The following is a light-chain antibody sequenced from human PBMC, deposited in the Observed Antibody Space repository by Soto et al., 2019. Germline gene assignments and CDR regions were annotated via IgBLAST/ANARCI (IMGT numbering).Light chain of an antibody. CDR1: SSDVGGYNY. V-gene: IGLV2-14*01. CDR3: SSYTSSSTRV. Sequence: QSALTQPAAVSGSPGQSIAISCTGTSSDVGGYNYVSWYQQHPGKAPKLMIYDVSNRPAGVSNRFSGSKSGNTASLTISGLQADDEADYCGSSYTSSSTRVFGTGTKLTVL. J-gene: IGLJ1*01. CDR2: DVS.